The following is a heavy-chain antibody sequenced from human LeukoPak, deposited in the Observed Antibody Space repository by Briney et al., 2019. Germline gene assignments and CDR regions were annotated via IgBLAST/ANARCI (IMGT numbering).Heavy chain of an antibody. D-gene: IGHD6-19*01. CDR1: GGSISSGGYY. J-gene: IGHJ6*03. CDR3: ARSYIGTPNYSSGWYPPLSPRGYYYMDV. CDR2: IYHSGST. V-gene: IGHV4-30-2*01. Sequence: SETLSLTCTVSGGSISSGGYYWSWIRQPPGKGLEWIGYIYHSGSTYYNPSLKSRVTISVDRSKNQFSLKLSSVTAADTAVYYCARSYIGTPNYSSGWYPPLSPRGYYYMDVWGKGTTVTVSS.